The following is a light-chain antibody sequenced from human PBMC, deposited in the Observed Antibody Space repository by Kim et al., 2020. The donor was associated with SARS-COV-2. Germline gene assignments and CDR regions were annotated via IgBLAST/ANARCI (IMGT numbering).Light chain of an antibody. V-gene: IGKV1-17*01. Sequence: DIQMTQSPSSLSASVGDRVTITCRASQDIRNDLGWYQQNPGRAPKRLIYGASRLQSGVPSRFSGSGSGTEFTLTISSLQPEDFATYLCLQHNTFPITSGQGRRLEIK. CDR3: LQHNTFPIT. CDR1: QDIRND. J-gene: IGKJ5*01. CDR2: GAS.